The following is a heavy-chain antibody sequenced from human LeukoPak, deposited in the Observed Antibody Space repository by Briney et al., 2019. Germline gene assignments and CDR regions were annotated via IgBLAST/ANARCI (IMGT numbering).Heavy chain of an antibody. CDR2: INPSGGST. J-gene: IGHJ4*02. CDR1: GYTFTSYC. D-gene: IGHD3-22*01. V-gene: IGHV1-46*01. Sequence: ASVKVSCKASGYTFTSYCMHWVRQAPGQGLEWMGIINPSGGSTSYAQKFQGRVTMTRDMSTSTVYMELSSLRSEDTAVYYCAREGNNYYDSSGPLDYWGQGTLVTVSS. CDR3: AREGNNYYDSSGPLDY.